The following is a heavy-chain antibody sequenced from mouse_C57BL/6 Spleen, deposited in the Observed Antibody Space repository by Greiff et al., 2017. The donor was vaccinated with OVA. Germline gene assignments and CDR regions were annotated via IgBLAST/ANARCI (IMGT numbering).Heavy chain of an antibody. Sequence: QVQLQQPGAELVRPGTSVKLSCKASGYTFTSYWMHWVKQRPGQGLEWIGVIDPSDSYTNYNQKFKGKATLTVDTSSSTAYMQLSSLTSEDSAVYCCARRELSETDYFDYWGQGTTLTVSS. J-gene: IGHJ2*01. CDR1: GYTFTSYW. D-gene: IGHD6-1*01. CDR2: IDPSDSYT. CDR3: ARRELSETDYFDY. V-gene: IGHV1-59*01.